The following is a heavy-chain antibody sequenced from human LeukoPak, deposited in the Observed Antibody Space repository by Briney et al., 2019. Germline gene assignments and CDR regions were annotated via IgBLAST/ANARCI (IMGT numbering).Heavy chain of an antibody. CDR3: ARGDIAAAGYEMIDY. J-gene: IGHJ4*02. CDR1: GYTFTSYD. CDR2: MNPNSGNT. Sequence: ASVKVSCKASGYTFTSYDINWVRQATGQGLEWMGWMNPNSGNTGYAQKFQGRVTMTRNTPISTAYMELSSLRSEDTAVYYCARGDIAAAGYEMIDYWGQGTLVTVSS. V-gene: IGHV1-8*01. D-gene: IGHD6-13*01.